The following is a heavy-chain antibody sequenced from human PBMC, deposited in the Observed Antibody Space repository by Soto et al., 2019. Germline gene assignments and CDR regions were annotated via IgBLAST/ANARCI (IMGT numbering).Heavy chain of an antibody. Sequence: PSQTLSLTCAISGVSISSNTAVWDWIRQSPSRGLEWLGRTYYRSKWYNDYAVSVKSRITINPDTSKNQFSLQLNSVTPEDTAVYYCARDIGYCSRRSCFPYGMDVRGQGTTVTRSS. J-gene: IGHJ6*02. V-gene: IGHV6-1*01. CDR1: GVSISSNTAV. CDR3: ARDIGYCSRRSCFPYGMDV. CDR2: TYYRSKWYN. D-gene: IGHD2-15*01.